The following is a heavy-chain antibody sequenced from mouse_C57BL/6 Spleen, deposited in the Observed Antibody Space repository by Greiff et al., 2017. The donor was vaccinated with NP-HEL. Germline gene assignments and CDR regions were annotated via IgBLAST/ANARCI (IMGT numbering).Heavy chain of an antibody. V-gene: IGHV3-6*01. D-gene: IGHD1-1*01. CDR3: ASLITTVVATNFDY. CDR1: GYSITSGYY. CDR2: ISYDGSN. J-gene: IGHJ2*01. Sequence: ESGPGLVKPSQSLSLTCSVTGYSITSGYYWNWIRQFPGNKLEWMGYISYDGSNNYNPSLKNRISITRDTSKNQFFLKLNSVTTEDTATYYCASLITTVVATNFDYWGQGTTLTVSS.